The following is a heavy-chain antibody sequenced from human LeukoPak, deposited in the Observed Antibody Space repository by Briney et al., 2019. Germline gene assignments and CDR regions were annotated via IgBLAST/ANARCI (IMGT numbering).Heavy chain of an antibody. V-gene: IGHV1-2*02. CDR3: ARDQPTSYYYYGMDV. J-gene: IGHJ6*02. D-gene: IGHD3-16*01. CDR1: GYTFTGYY. CDR2: INPNSGGT. Sequence: ASVKVSCKASGYTFTGYYMHWVRQAPGQGLEWMGWINPNSGGTNYAQKFQGRVTMTRDTSISAAYMELSRLRSDDTAVYYCARDQPTSYYYYGMDVWGQGTAVTVSS.